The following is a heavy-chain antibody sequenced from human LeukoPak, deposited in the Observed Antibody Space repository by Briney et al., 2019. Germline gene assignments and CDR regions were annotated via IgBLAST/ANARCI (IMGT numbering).Heavy chain of an antibody. CDR1: GYTFTGYY. CDR3: ARDRGDYGDSRTFDY. J-gene: IGHJ4*02. D-gene: IGHD4-17*01. V-gene: IGHV1-2*02. CDR2: INPNSGGT. Sequence: ASVKVSCTASGYTFTGYYMHWVRQAPGQGLEWMGWINPNSGGTNYAQKFQGRVTMTRDTSISTAYMELSRLRSDDTAVYYCARDRGDYGDSRTFDYWGQGTLVTVSS.